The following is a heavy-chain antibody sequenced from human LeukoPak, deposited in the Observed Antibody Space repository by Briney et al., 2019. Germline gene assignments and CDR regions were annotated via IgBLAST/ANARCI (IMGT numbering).Heavy chain of an antibody. CDR2: IRGNGLST. J-gene: IGHJ4*02. CDR1: GFNLTYYA. D-gene: IGHD3-10*01. CDR3: AKDLGPTLLTRFDS. Sequence: PGGSLRLSCAASGFNLTYYAMTWVRQAPGMGLEWVSGIRGNGLSTYYADSVKGRFTISRDNSQNTLYLQLNSLRTEDTAVYYCAKDLGPTLLTRFDSWGQGALVAVSS. V-gene: IGHV3-23*01.